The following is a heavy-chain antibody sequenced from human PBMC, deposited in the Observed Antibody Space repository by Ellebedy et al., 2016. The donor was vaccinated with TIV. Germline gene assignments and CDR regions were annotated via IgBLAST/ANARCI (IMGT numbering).Heavy chain of an antibody. CDR3: AKGRGGGSDSSAPRYYFDY. CDR1: GFTFSSYA. Sequence: GESLKISCAASGFTFSSYAVSWVRQAPGKGLEWVSTISNTGSRTYYADSVEGRFIISRDNSKKTLYLQMKSLRLEETDVYYCAKGRGGGSDSSAPRYYFDYWGLGTLVTVSS. V-gene: IGHV3-23*01. J-gene: IGHJ4*02. D-gene: IGHD3-22*01. CDR2: ISNTGSRT.